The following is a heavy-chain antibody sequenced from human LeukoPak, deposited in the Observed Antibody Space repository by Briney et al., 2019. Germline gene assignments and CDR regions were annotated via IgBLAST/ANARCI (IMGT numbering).Heavy chain of an antibody. D-gene: IGHD5-18*01. J-gene: IGHJ4*02. CDR3: ARGGPFLIQLWDYYFDY. Sequence: PSETLSLTCAVYSGSFSGYYRSWIRQPPGKGLEWIGEINHSGSTNYNPSLKSRVTISVDTSKNKFSLKLSSVTAADTAVYYCARGGPFLIQLWDYYFDYWGQRTLVTVSS. CDR2: INHSGST. V-gene: IGHV4-34*01. CDR1: SGSFSGYY.